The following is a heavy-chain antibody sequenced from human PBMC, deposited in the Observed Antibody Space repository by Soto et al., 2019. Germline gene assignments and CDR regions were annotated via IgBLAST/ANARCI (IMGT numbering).Heavy chain of an antibody. CDR3: ARDPPKYSGYDRIKLPYYYYYMDV. CDR1: GFTFSSYS. Sequence: GGSLRLSCAASGFTFSSYSMNWVRQAPGKGLEWVSSISSSSSYIYYADSVKGRFTISRDNAKNSLYLQMNSLRAEDTAVYYCARDPPKYSGYDRIKLPYYYYYMDVWGKGTTVTVSS. V-gene: IGHV3-21*01. D-gene: IGHD5-12*01. J-gene: IGHJ6*03. CDR2: ISSSSSYI.